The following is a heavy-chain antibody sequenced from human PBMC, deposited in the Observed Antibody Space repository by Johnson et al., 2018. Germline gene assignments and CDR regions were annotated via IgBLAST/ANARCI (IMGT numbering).Heavy chain of an antibody. Sequence: VQLVESGGGLVQPGRSLRLSCAASGFTFSSYSMNWVRQAPGKGLEWVSSISSSSSYIYYADSVKGRVTISRDNAKNSLYLQMNSLRAEDTAVYYCARAADDSSGERYFQHWGQGTLVTVSS. CDR3: ARAADDSSGERYFQH. J-gene: IGHJ1*01. CDR1: GFTFSSYS. V-gene: IGHV3-21*01. D-gene: IGHD3-22*01. CDR2: ISSSSSYI.